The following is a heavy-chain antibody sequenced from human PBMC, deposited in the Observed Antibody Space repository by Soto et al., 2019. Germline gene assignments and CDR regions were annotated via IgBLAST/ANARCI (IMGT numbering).Heavy chain of an antibody. Sequence: ETLSLTCAFYGGSFSGYYWSWIRQPPGKGLEWIGEINHSGSTNYNPSLKSRVTISVDTSKNQFSLKLSSVTAADTAVYYCAKDRGLAESGRWSHYYYGMDVWGQGTTVTVSS. CDR1: GGSFSGYY. V-gene: IGHV4-34*01. CDR3: AKDRGLAESGRWSHYYYGMDV. D-gene: IGHD1-26*01. CDR2: INHSGST. J-gene: IGHJ6*02.